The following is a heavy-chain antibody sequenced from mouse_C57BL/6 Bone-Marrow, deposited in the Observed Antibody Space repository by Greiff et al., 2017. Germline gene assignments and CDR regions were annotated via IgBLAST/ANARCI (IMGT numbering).Heavy chain of an antibody. CDR1: EYEFPSHD. J-gene: IGHJ1*03. D-gene: IGHD1-1*01. Sequence: EVNLVESGGGLVQPGESLKLSCESNEYEFPSHDMSWVRKTPEKRLELVAAINSDGGSTYYPDTMERRFIISRDNTKKTLYLQMSSMRSEDTALYYCARHITTVVARYFDVWGTGTTVTVSS. CDR3: ARHITTVVARYFDV. CDR2: INSDGGST. V-gene: IGHV5-2*01.